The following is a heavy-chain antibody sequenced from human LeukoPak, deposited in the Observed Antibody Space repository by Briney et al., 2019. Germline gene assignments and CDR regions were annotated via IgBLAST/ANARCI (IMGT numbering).Heavy chain of an antibody. V-gene: IGHV5-51*01. D-gene: IGHD5-18*01. Sequence: GESLKISCKGSGYSFTSYWIGWVRHTPGKGLEWMGVIYPGDSRTRYNPSFEGQVTISADKSINTAYLQWSSLKASDTAMYYCACREFYSPWPGPWGQGTLVTVSS. CDR1: GYSFTSYW. J-gene: IGHJ5*02. CDR3: ACREFYSPWPGP. CDR2: IYPGDSRT.